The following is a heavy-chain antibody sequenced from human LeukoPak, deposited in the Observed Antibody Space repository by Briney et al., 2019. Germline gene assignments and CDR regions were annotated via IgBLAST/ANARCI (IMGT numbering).Heavy chain of an antibody. V-gene: IGHV4-39*01. J-gene: IGHJ4*02. CDR1: GGSISSYY. D-gene: IGHD1-7*01. CDR2: IYYSGST. CDR3: ARAGNWNSGLFDY. Sequence: SETLSLTCTVSGGSISSYYWGWIRQPPGKGLEWIGSIYYSGSTYYNPSLKSRVTISVDTSKNQFSLKLSSVTAADTAVYYCARAGNWNSGLFDYWGQGTLVTVSS.